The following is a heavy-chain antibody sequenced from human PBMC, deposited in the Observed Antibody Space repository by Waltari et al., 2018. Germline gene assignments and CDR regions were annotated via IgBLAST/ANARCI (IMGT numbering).Heavy chain of an antibody. D-gene: IGHD3-22*01. CDR3: ARVGKRITMIVVVTGYFDY. CDR2: INHSGST. J-gene: IGHJ4*02. Sequence: QVQLQQWGAGLLKPSETLSLTCAVYGGSFSGYYWSWIRQPPGKGLEWIGEINHSGSTNYNPSVKSRVTISVDTSKNQFSLKLSSVTAADTAVYYCARVGKRITMIVVVTGYFDYWGQGTLVTVSS. V-gene: IGHV4-34*01. CDR1: GGSFSGYY.